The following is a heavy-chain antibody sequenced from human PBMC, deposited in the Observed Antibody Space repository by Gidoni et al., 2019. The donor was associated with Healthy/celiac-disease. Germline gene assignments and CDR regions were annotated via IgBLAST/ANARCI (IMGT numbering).Heavy chain of an antibody. CDR3: ARRGAAARPKHWYFDL. CDR2: INHSGST. D-gene: IGHD6-6*01. CDR1: GGSFSGYY. V-gene: IGHV4-34*01. J-gene: IGHJ2*01. Sequence: QVQLQQWGAGLLKPSETLSLTCAVYGGSFSGYYWSWFRQPPGKGLEWIGEINHSGSTNYNPSLKSRVTISVDTSKNQFSLKLSSVTAADTAVYYCARRGAAARPKHWYFDLWGRGTLVTVSS.